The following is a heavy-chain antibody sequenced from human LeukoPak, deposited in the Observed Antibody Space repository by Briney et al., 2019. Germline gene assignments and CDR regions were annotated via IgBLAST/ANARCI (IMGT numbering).Heavy chain of an antibody. CDR3: ARAYSSSVGFYYYYYMDV. Sequence: SETLSLTCTVSGYSISSGYYWGWIRQPPGKGLEWIGSIYHSGSTYYNPSLKSRVTISVDTSKNQFSLKLSSVTAADTAVYYCARAYSSSVGFYYYYYMDVWGKGTTVTVSS. CDR1: GYSISSGYY. CDR2: IYHSGST. J-gene: IGHJ6*03. V-gene: IGHV4-38-2*02. D-gene: IGHD6-13*01.